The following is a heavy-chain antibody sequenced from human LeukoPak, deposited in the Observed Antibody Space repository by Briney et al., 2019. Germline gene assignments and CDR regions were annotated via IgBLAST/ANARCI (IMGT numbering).Heavy chain of an antibody. Sequence: ASVKVSCKASGYTFTSYGISWVRQAPGQGLEWMGWINPNSGGTNYAQKFQGRVTMTRDTSISTAYMELSRLRSDDTAVYYCAINSASWWNWGQGTLVTVSS. CDR2: INPNSGGT. CDR3: AINSASWWN. CDR1: GYTFTSYG. J-gene: IGHJ4*02. D-gene: IGHD2-8*02. V-gene: IGHV1-2*02.